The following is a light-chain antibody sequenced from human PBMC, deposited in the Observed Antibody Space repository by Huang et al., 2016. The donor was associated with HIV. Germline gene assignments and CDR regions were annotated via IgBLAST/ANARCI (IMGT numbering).Light chain of an antibody. Sequence: DIQMTQSPSSLSASIGDRVTMTCRASHNINSNLNWYQQKPGKAPKLLIFIATYLASGVPSRFSGSGSGTHFTLTINGLQPEDLATYFCQRSQNTPWTFGQGSRLEIK. CDR3: QRSQNTPWT. J-gene: IGKJ1*01. CDR2: IAT. V-gene: IGKV1-39*01. CDR1: HNINSN.